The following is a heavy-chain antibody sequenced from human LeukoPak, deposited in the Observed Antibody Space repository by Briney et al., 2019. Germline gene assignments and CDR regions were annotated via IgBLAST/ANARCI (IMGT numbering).Heavy chain of an antibody. CDR2: INSDGSST. CDR1: GFTFSSSW. V-gene: IGHV3-74*01. CDR3: ARADYVPDYYYYYYMDV. J-gene: IGHJ6*03. D-gene: IGHD3-16*01. Sequence: GGSLRLSCAASGFTFSSSWMYWVRQAPGKGLVWVSRINSDGSSTSYADSVKGRFTISRDNAKNTLYLQMNSLRAEDTAVYYCARADYVPDYYYYYYMDVWGKGTTVTVSS.